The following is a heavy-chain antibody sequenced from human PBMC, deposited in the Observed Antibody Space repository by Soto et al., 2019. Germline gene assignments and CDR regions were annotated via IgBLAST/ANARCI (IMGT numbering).Heavy chain of an antibody. CDR2: IYYIGST. CDR3: ARGAQWMVQRVFDY. CDR1: GSSISSGCYY. J-gene: IGHJ4*02. D-gene: IGHD6-19*01. V-gene: IGHV4-31*03. Sequence: SETLSLTCTVSGSSISSGCYYWSWIRQHPGKGLEWIGYIYYIGSTYYNPSLKSRVTISVDTSKNQFSLKLSSVTAAETAVYYCARGAQWMVQRVFDYWGLGTLVTVSS.